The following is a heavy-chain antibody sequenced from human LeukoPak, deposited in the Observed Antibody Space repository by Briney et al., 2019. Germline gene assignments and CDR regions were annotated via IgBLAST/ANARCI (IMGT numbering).Heavy chain of an antibody. J-gene: IGHJ4*02. D-gene: IGHD6-13*01. V-gene: IGHV4-4*07. Sequence: SETLSLTCTVSGGSISSYYWSWIRQPAGKGLEWIGRIYTSGSTNYNPSLKSRVTMSVDTSKNQFSLKLSSVTAADTAVYYCARSTSQPYSSSWYGDDYWGQGTLVTVSS. CDR2: IYTSGST. CDR1: GGSISSYY. CDR3: ARSTSQPYSSSWYGDDY.